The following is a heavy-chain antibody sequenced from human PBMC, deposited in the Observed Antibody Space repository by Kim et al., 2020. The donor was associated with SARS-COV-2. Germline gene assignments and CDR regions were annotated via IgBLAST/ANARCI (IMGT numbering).Heavy chain of an antibody. Sequence: GESLKISCKGSGYSFTSHWISWVRQMPGKGLEWMGKIDPSDSYTRYSPSFQGHVSISADKSINIAYLQWSSLKASDTAIYFCARHPLEVVAANHWFDPWGQGPLVTVSS. J-gene: IGHJ5*02. V-gene: IGHV5-10-1*01. CDR3: ARHPLEVVAANHWFDP. CDR1: GYSFTSHW. CDR2: IDPSDSYT. D-gene: IGHD2-15*01.